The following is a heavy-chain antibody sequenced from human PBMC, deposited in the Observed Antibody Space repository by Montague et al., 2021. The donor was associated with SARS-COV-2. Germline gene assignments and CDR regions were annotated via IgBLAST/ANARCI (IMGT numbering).Heavy chain of an antibody. CDR2: IKQDGSEK. J-gene: IGHJ4*02. CDR1: GFMFSNHW. CDR3: ARDIRDYVLREFDF. V-gene: IGHV3-7*01. D-gene: IGHD3-16*01. Sequence: SLRLSCAASGFMFSNHWMSWVRQAPGKGLEWVANIKQDGSEKYYLDSVKGRFTVSRDNAKNSLYLRMSSLRAEDTAVYYCARDIRDYVLREFDFWGQGTLVYVSS.